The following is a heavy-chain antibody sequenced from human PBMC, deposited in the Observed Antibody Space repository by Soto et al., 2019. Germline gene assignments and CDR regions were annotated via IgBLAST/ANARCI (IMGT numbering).Heavy chain of an antibody. CDR3: AQDPPGGYYYMDV. V-gene: IGHV3-30*18. CDR1: GFTFSSYG. J-gene: IGHJ6*03. CDR2: ISYDGSNK. D-gene: IGHD3-10*01. Sequence: QVQLVESGGGVVQPGRSLRLSCAASGFTFSSYGMHWVRQAPGKGLEWVAVISYDGSNKYYADSVKGRFTISRDNSKNTLYLQMTSLRAEDTAVYYCAQDPPGGYYYMDVWGKGTTVTVSS.